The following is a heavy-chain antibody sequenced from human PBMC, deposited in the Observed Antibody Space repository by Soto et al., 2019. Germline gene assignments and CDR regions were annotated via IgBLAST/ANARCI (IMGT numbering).Heavy chain of an antibody. D-gene: IGHD3-16*01. CDR2: ISGSGGST. CDR3: AKLGGVTFLNYLDV. J-gene: IGHJ6*03. Sequence: GGSLRLSCAASGFTFSSYAMSWVRQAPGKGLEWVSAISGSGGSTYYADSVKGRFTISRDNSKNTLYLQMNSLRAEDTAVYYCAKLGGVTFLNYLDVWGKGTTVTVSS. CDR1: GFTFSSYA. V-gene: IGHV3-23*01.